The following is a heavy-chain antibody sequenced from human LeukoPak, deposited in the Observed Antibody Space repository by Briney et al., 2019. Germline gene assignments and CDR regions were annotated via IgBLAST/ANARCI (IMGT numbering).Heavy chain of an antibody. J-gene: IGHJ4*02. CDR2: ISGSGSAK. V-gene: IGHV3-48*04. CDR3: AREGDRSDYYPLDY. Sequence: GGSLRLSCAASGFTFSSYSMNWVRQAPGRGLEWVSYISGSGSAKYDADSVKGRFTISRDNAKNSLYLQMNSLRAEDTAVYYCAREGDRSDYYPLDYWGQGTLVTVSS. D-gene: IGHD3-22*01. CDR1: GFTFSSYS.